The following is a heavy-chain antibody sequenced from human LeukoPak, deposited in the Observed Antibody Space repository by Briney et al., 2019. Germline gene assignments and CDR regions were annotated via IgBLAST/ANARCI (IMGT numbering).Heavy chain of an antibody. V-gene: IGHV3-33*01. J-gene: IGHJ4*02. CDR3: ARDWEYQLLAPPLDY. Sequence: GRSLRLSCAASGFTFSSYGMHWVRQAPGKGLEWVAVIWYDGSNKYYADSVKGRFTVSRDNSKNTLYLQMNSLRAEDTAVYYCARDWEYQLLAPPLDYWGQGTLVTVSS. CDR2: IWYDGSNK. D-gene: IGHD2-2*01. CDR1: GFTFSSYG.